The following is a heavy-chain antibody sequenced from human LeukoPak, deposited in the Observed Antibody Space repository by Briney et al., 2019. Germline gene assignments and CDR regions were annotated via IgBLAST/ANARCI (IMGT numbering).Heavy chain of an antibody. CDR2: IYYSGST. Sequence: PSETLSLTCTVSGGSISSSSYYWGWIRQPPGKGLEWIGSIYYSGSTNYNPSLKSRVTISVDTSKNQFSLKLSSVTAADTAVYYCARQGSGDDWGQGTLVTVSS. D-gene: IGHD1-26*01. CDR3: ARQGSGDD. V-gene: IGHV4-39*07. J-gene: IGHJ4*02. CDR1: GGSISSSSYY.